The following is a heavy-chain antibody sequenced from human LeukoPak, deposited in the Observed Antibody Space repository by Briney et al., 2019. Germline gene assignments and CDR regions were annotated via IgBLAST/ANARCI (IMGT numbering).Heavy chain of an antibody. CDR1: GFTVSSNY. V-gene: IGHV3-66*01. J-gene: IGHJ4*02. CDR3: ARGSDYYFSDFDY. CDR2: IYSGGST. Sequence: GGSLRLSCAASGFTVSSNYMTWVRQAPGKGLEWVSVIYSGGSTYYADSVKGRFTISRDNSKNTLYLQMDSLRAEDTAVYYCARGSDYYFSDFDYWGQGTLVTVSS. D-gene: IGHD3-22*01.